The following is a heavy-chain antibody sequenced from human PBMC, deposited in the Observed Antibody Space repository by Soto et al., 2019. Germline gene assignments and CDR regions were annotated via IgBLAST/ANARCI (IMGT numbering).Heavy chain of an antibody. CDR3: ARGDLHSYGKAYNWFDP. J-gene: IGHJ5*02. Sequence: SETLSLTCAVSGGSISSGGYSWSWIRQPPGKGLEWIGYIYHSGSTYYNPSLKSRVTISVDRSKNQFSLKLSSVTAADTAVYYCARGDLHSYGKAYNWFDPWGQGTLVTVSS. D-gene: IGHD5-18*01. V-gene: IGHV4-30-2*01. CDR2: IYHSGST. CDR1: GGSISSGGYS.